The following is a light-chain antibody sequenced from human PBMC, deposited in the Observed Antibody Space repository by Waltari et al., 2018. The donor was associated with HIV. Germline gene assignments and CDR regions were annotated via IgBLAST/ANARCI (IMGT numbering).Light chain of an antibody. CDR3: QVWDSSSDVV. Sequence: SYVLTQPPSVSVAPGQTARFTCGVNNIGSTSVHWYQQKPGRSPLLVLFDDSDRPSGSPERFSGSNSGNTATLTISRVEAGDEADYYCQVWDSSSDVVFGGGTKLTVL. CDR1: NIGSTS. CDR2: DDS. V-gene: IGLV3-21*02. J-gene: IGLJ2*01.